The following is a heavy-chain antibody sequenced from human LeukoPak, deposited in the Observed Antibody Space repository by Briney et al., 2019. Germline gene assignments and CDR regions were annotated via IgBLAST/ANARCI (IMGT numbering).Heavy chain of an antibody. CDR2: IYSGGST. V-gene: IGHV3-66*01. CDR3: ARGPSGYPDY. J-gene: IGHJ4*02. D-gene: IGHD5-12*01. Sequence: GGSLRLSCAASGFDLSSHWMHWVRQAPGKGLEWVSLIYSGGSTYYADSVKGRFTISRDNSKNTLYLQMNSLRAEDTAVYYCARGPSGYPDYWGQGTLVTVSS. CDR1: GFDLSSHW.